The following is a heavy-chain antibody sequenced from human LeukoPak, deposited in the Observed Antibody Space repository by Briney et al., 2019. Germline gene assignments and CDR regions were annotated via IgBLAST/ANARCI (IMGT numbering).Heavy chain of an antibody. D-gene: IGHD2-2*01. CDR2: ISYDGSNK. Sequence: PGGSLRLSCAASGFTFSNYAVHWVRQAPGKGLEWVAVISYDGSNKYYVDSVKGRFTISRDNSKNTLYLQMNSLRAEDTAVYYCARDSAAMTSHYYYYGMDVWGKGTTVTVSS. CDR3: ARDSAAMTSHYYYYGMDV. J-gene: IGHJ6*04. CDR1: GFTFSNYA. V-gene: IGHV3-30*04.